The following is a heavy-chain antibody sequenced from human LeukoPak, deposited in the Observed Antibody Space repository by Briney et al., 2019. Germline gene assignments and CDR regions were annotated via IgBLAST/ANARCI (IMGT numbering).Heavy chain of an antibody. CDR3: ARAPSSSWPQYFQH. CDR1: GGSISSYY. V-gene: IGHV4-59*01. CDR2: IYYSGST. J-gene: IGHJ1*01. Sequence: SETLSLTCTVSGGSISSYYWSWIRQPPGKGLEWIGYIYYSGSTNYNPSLKSRVTISVDTSKNQFSLKLSSVTAADTAVYYCARAPSSSWPQYFQHWGQGTLVTVSS. D-gene: IGHD6-13*01.